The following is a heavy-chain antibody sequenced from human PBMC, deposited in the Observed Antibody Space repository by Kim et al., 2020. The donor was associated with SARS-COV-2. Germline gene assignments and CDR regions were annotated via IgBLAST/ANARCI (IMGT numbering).Heavy chain of an antibody. D-gene: IGHD3-10*01. Sequence: SETLSLTCTVSGGSISSSSYYWGWIRQPPGKGLEWFGSIYYSGSTYYNPSLKSRVTISVDTSKNQFSLKLSSVTAADTAVYYCARPHGSGSSNWFDPWGQGTLVTVSS. V-gene: IGHV4-39*07. J-gene: IGHJ5*02. CDR2: IYYSGST. CDR1: GGSISSSSYY. CDR3: ARPHGSGSSNWFDP.